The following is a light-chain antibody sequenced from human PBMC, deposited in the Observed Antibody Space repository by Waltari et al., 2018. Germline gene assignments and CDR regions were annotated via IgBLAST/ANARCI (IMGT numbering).Light chain of an antibody. CDR3: QQYNSNSRLT. Sequence: DIQMTQSPSTLSASVGARVTITCRASQSISSWLAWYHQKPGKAPKLLIYKASSLESGVPSRFSGSGSGTQFTLTISCLQPDDFATYYCQQYNSNSRLTFGGGTKVEIK. J-gene: IGKJ4*01. CDR1: QSISSW. CDR2: KAS. V-gene: IGKV1-5*03.